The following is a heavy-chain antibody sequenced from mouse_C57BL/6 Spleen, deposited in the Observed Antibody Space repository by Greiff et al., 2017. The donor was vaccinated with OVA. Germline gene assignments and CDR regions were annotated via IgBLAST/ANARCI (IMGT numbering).Heavy chain of an antibody. V-gene: IGHV1-22*01. Sequence: EVKLMESGPELVKPGASVKMSCKASGYTFTDYNMHWVKQSHGKSLEWIGYINPNNGGTSYNQKFKGKATLTVNKSSSTAYMELRSLTSEDSAVYYCTRSSIDWYFDVWGTGTTVTVSS. D-gene: IGHD1-3*01. J-gene: IGHJ1*03. CDR3: TRSSIDWYFDV. CDR1: GYTFTDYN. CDR2: INPNNGGT.